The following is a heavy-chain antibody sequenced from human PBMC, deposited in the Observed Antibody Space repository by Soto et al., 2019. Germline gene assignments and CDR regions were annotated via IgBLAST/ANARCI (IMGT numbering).Heavy chain of an antibody. V-gene: IGHV2-5*02. J-gene: IGHJ4*02. CDR1: GFSLTTNGVG. CDR3: AHKEFRTSSPFDF. CDR2: INWDDDR. Sequence: QITLKESGPALVKPTQTLTLTCTFSGFSLTTNGVGVAWIRQPPGKALEWLALINWDDDRHYNPSLTSRLTITKDTSKHQVVLTMTNMDPVDTATYYCAHKEFRTSSPFDFGGPGILVTVSS.